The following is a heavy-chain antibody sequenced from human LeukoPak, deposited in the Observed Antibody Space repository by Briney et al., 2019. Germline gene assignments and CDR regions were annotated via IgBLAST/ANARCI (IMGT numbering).Heavy chain of an antibody. D-gene: IGHD5-12*01. CDR3: ARGSGRYSGYDFDY. J-gene: IGHJ4*02. Sequence: ASVKVSCKASGYTFTSYDINWVRQATGQGLEWTGWMNPNSGNTGYAQKFQGRVTMTRNTSISTAYMELSSLRSEDTAVYYCARGSGRYSGYDFDYWGQGTLVTVSS. CDR1: GYTFTSYD. V-gene: IGHV1-8*01. CDR2: MNPNSGNT.